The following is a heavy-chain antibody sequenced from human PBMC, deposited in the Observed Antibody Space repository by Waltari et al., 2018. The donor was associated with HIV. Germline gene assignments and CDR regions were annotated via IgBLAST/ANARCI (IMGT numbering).Heavy chain of an antibody. Sequence: QVQLVESGGGVVQPGRSLRLSCAAFGFTFSDYGLHWVRQAPGKGLEWVPVIGVDGSDKFYAESVKGRFTISRDNSKNTLYLQMNNLRAEDTAVYYCARDKGASCGGDCHIPQHWGQGTLVTVSS. J-gene: IGHJ1*01. CDR1: GFTFSDYG. CDR2: IGVDGSDK. D-gene: IGHD2-21*02. V-gene: IGHV3-33*01. CDR3: ARDKGASCGGDCHIPQH.